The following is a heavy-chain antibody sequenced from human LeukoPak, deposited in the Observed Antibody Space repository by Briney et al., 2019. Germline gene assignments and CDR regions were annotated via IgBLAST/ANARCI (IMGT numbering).Heavy chain of an antibody. CDR3: ARGDGYNFFDY. Sequence: GGSLRLSCAASGFTFSSYWMSWVRQAPGKGLEWVANIKQDESEKYFVDSVKGRFTISRDNSENTLYLQMKSLRAEDTAVYYCARGDGYNFFDYWGQGTLVTVSS. V-gene: IGHV3-7*05. D-gene: IGHD5-24*01. J-gene: IGHJ4*02. CDR1: GFTFSSYW. CDR2: IKQDESEK.